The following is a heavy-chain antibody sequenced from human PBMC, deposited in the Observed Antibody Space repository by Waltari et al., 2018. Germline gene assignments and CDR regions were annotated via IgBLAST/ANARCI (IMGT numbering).Heavy chain of an antibody. CDR2: ISYDGSNK. D-gene: IGHD3-9*01. V-gene: IGHV3-30*01. CDR1: GFTFSSYA. CDR3: ARDILTGYYLPWYYYYGMDV. J-gene: IGHJ6*02. Sequence: QVQLVESGGGVVQPGRSLRLSCAASGFTFSSYAMHWVRQAPGKGLEWVAVISYDGSNKYYADSVKGRFTISRDNSKNTLYLQMNSLRAEDTAVYYCARDILTGYYLPWYYYYGMDVWGQGTTVTVSS.